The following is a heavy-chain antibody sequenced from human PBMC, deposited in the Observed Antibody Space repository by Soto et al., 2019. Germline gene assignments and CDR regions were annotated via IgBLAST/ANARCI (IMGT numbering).Heavy chain of an antibody. V-gene: IGHV4-59*08. CDR3: ARTIVGVVTIPYYYMDV. CDR1: GGSISSYY. CDR2: IYYSGST. J-gene: IGHJ6*03. Sequence: QVQLQESGPGLVKPSETLSLTCTVSGGSISSYYWSWIRQPPGKGLEWIGYIYYSGSTNYNPSLKSRVTISVDTSKNQFSLKLSSVTAADTAVYYCARTIVGVVTIPYYYMDVWGKGTTVTVSS. D-gene: IGHD3-3*01.